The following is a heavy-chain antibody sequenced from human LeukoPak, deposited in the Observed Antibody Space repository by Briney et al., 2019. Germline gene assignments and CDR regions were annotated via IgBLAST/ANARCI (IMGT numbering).Heavy chain of an antibody. D-gene: IGHD6-19*01. Sequence: PGGSLRLSCAASGFTFSSYSMNWVRQAPGKGLEWVSTISISGRTTYYSDSVKGRFTISRDTSKNTLYLQMSSLRAEDTATYYCAKGETSGWSLYYFDYWGQGTLVTVSS. CDR1: GFTFSSYS. J-gene: IGHJ4*02. CDR2: ISISGRTT. V-gene: IGHV3-23*01. CDR3: AKGETSGWSLYYFDY.